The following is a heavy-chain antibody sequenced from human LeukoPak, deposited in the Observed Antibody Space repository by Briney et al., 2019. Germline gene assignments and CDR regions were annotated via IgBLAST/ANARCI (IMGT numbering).Heavy chain of an antibody. CDR2: ISGSGGST. V-gene: IGHV3-23*01. CDR1: GFTFSYYY. J-gene: IGHJ4*02. Sequence: GGSLRLSCAASGFTFSYYYMHWVRQAPGKGLEWVSAISGSGGSTYYADSVKGRFTISRDNSKNTLYLQMNSLRAKDTAVYYCAKRQLSASHFDYWGQGTLVTVSS. D-gene: IGHD5-18*01. CDR3: AKRQLSASHFDY.